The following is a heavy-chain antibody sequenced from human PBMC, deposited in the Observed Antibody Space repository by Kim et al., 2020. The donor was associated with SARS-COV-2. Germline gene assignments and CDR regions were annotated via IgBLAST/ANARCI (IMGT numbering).Heavy chain of an antibody. V-gene: IGHV3-33*01. CDR2: IRYDETNE. CDR1: GFTFEKYG. Sequence: GGSLRLSCAASGFTFEKYGMHWVRQAPGKGLEWVAVIRYDETNEEYAASVRGRFTISRDNPRSTLYLQMNSLTVDDTATYYCARVDSSYDNSFFHYWGQG. D-gene: IGHD5-12*01. J-gene: IGHJ4*02. CDR3: ARVDSSYDNSFFHY.